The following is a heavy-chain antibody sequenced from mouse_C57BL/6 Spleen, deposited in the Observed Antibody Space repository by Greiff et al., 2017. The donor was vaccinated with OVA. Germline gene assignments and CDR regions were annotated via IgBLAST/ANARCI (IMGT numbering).Heavy chain of an antibody. J-gene: IGHJ1*03. V-gene: IGHV1-69*01. CDR2: IDPSDSYT. CDR1: GYTFTSYW. CDR3: ARAYYGPSYWYFDV. Sequence: QVQLQQPGAELVMPGASVKLSCKASGYTFTSYWMHWVKQRPGQGLEWIGEIDPSDSYTNYNQKFKGKSTLTVDKSSSTAYMQLSSLTSEDSAVYYCARAYYGPSYWYFDVWGTGTTVTVSS. D-gene: IGHD2-10*01.